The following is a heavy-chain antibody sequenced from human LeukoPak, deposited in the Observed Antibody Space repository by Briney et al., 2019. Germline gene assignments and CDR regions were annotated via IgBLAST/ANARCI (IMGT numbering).Heavy chain of an antibody. D-gene: IGHD3-10*01. CDR2: ISHDGTNR. Sequence: GGSLRLSCEASGFAFSDFGMHWVCQRSGRGLEWLTVISHDGTNRYYTDSVKGRFTVSRDNSQSTVFLQMNSLRLDDTAVYFCAKDGSTRGDALDVWGRGTKVTVS. CDR1: GFAFSDFG. J-gene: IGHJ3*01. CDR3: AKDGSTRGDALDV. V-gene: IGHV3-30*18.